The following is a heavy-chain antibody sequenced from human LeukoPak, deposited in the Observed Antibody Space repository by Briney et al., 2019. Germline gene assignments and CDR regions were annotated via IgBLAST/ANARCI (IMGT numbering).Heavy chain of an antibody. CDR1: GYTFIAYY. CDR2: INPSSGGT. V-gene: IGHV1-2*02. Sequence: ASVKVSCRASGYTFIAYYMHWVRQAPGQGLEWMGWINPSSGGTTYAQQFQGRITMTSDKSTSTVYMDLSSLRFEDTAVYFCARTEYHYYYMDVWGKGTTVTVSS. J-gene: IGHJ6*03. CDR3: ARTEYHYYYMDV.